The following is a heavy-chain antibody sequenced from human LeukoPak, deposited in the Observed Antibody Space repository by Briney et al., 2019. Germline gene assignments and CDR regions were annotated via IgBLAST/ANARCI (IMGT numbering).Heavy chain of an antibody. CDR3: ARAPGVIVRAHNNWFDP. CDR2: IYYSGST. J-gene: IGHJ5*02. V-gene: IGHV4-39*07. D-gene: IGHD3-16*02. CDR1: GGSISSSSYY. Sequence: SETLSLTCTVSGGSISSSSYYWGWIRQPPGKGLEWIGSIYYSGSTNYNPSLKSRVTISVDTSKNQFSLKLSSVTAADTAVYYCARAPGVIVRAHNNWFDPWGQGTLVTVSS.